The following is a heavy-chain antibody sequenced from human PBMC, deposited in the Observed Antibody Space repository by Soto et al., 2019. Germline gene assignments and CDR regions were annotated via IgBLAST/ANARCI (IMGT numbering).Heavy chain of an antibody. CDR3: ARDNGRAGSFDP. V-gene: IGHV3-48*02. CDR1: GFTFSRYS. CDR2: ITSDRSTI. Sequence: EVQLVESGGGLVQPGGSLRLSCAASGFTFSRYSMNWVRQAPGKGLEWISYITSDRSTIYYADSVKGRFTISRDNAKNSLFLQMNSLRDEDTAMYYCARDNGRAGSFDPWGQGTLVTVSS. D-gene: IGHD6-13*01. J-gene: IGHJ5*02.